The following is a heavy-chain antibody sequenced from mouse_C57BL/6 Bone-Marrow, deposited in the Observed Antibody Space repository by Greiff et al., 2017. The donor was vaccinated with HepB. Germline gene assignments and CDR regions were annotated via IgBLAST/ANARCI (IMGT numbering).Heavy chain of an antibody. Sequence: QVQLQQPGAELVRPGSSVKLSCKASGYTFTSYWMDWVKQRPGQGLEWIGNIYPSDSETHYNQKFKDKATLTVDKSSSTAYMQLSSLTSEDSAVYYCARSIYYYGSSYWYFDVWGTGTTVTVSS. J-gene: IGHJ1*03. CDR3: ARSIYYYGSSYWYFDV. V-gene: IGHV1-61*01. CDR2: IYPSDSET. CDR1: GYTFTSYW. D-gene: IGHD1-1*01.